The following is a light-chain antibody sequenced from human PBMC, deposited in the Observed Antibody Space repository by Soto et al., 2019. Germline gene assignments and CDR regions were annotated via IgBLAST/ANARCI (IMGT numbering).Light chain of an antibody. CDR2: NDN. CDR1: SSNIGSRT. J-gene: IGLJ2*01. CDR3: AAWDDSLHMI. Sequence: QSALTQPPSASATPGQRVTISCSGSSSNIGSRTVNWYQQLPGSAPKLLVYNDNQRPSGVPDRFSGSKSGTSASLAISGLQSEDEADYYCAAWDDSLHMIFGGGTKLTVL. V-gene: IGLV1-44*01.